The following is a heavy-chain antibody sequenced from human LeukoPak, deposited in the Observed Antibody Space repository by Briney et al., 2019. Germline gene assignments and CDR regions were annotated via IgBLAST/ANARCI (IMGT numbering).Heavy chain of an antibody. V-gene: IGHV3-43*01. CDR2: ISWDGGST. D-gene: IGHD4-17*01. J-gene: IGHJ3*02. CDR1: GFTFADYT. Sequence: GGSLRLSCAASGFTFADYTMHWVRQAPGKGLEWVSLISWDGGSTYYADSVKGRFTISRVNSKHPLYLQMTSLRTEDTALYYCAKDTYGEGGAFDIWGQGTMVTVSS. CDR3: AKDTYGEGGAFDI.